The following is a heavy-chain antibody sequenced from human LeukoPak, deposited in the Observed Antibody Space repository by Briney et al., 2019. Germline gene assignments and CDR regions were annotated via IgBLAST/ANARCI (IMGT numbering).Heavy chain of an antibody. J-gene: IGHJ4*02. Sequence: GGSLRLSCAASGFTFSSYAMSWVRQAPGKGLEWVSAISGSGGSTYYADSVKGRFTISRDNSKNTLYLQMNSLRAEDTAVYYCAKDDSIAVAGGGLYYFDYWGQATLVTVSS. CDR3: AKDDSIAVAGGGLYYFDY. CDR2: ISGSGGST. V-gene: IGHV3-23*01. CDR1: GFTFSSYA. D-gene: IGHD6-19*01.